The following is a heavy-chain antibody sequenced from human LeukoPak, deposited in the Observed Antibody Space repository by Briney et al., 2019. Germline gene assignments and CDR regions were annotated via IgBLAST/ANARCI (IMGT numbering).Heavy chain of an antibody. CDR1: GYTFTGYY. D-gene: IGHD2-2*01. CDR3: ARGDQLLFHDY. CDR2: INPNSGGT. J-gene: IGHJ4*02. Sequence: GASVKVSCKASGYTFTGYYMHWVRQAPGQGLEWVWWINPNSGGTNYAQKFQGRVNMTRDTFISTAYMELSRLRSDDTAVYYCARGDQLLFHDYWGQGTLVTVSS. V-gene: IGHV1-2*02.